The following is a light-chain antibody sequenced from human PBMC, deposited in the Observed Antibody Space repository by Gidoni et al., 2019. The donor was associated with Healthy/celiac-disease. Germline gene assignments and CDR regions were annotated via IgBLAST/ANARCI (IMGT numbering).Light chain of an antibody. CDR1: SGHSSYI. CDR3: ETWDSNSWV. J-gene: IGLJ3*02. Sequence: QPVLTQSSSASASLGSSVKLTCTLSSGHSSYIIEWHQQQPGKAPRYLMKLEGSGNYNKGSGVPDRFSGSSSGADRYLTISNLQSEDEADYYCETWDSNSWVFGGGTKLTVL. V-gene: IGLV4-60*03. CDR2: LEGSGNY.